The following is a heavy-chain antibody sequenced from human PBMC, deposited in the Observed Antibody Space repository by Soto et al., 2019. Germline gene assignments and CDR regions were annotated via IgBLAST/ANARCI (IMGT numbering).Heavy chain of an antibody. J-gene: IGHJ4*02. Sequence: SQTLSLTCAISGDSVSSNSAAWNWIRQSPSRGLEWLGRTYYRSKWYNDYAVSVKSRITINPDTSKNQFSLQLNSVTPEDTAVYYCARAPLPYYDILTGYYSPVGSFDYWGQGTLVTVSS. V-gene: IGHV6-1*01. CDR2: TYYRSKWYN. CDR3: ARAPLPYYDILTGYYSPVGSFDY. D-gene: IGHD3-9*01. CDR1: GDSVSSNSAA.